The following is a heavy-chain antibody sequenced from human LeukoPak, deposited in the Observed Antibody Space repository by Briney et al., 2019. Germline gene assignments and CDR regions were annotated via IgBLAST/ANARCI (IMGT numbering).Heavy chain of an antibody. J-gene: IGHJ3*02. Sequence: PGGSLRLSCAASGITFSTYAMNWVRQAPGKGLEWVSVISGSAASTSYADSVKGRFTISRDNSRNTLYLQMNNLRAEDTAVYYRANVAGGIGVVISFAFDIWGQGTMVTVSS. CDR1: GITFSTYA. V-gene: IGHV3-23*01. CDR2: ISGSAAST. CDR3: ANVAGGIGVVISFAFDI. D-gene: IGHD3-3*01.